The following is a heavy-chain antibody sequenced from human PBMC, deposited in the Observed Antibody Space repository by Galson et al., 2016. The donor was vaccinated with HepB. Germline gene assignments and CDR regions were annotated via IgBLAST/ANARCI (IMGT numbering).Heavy chain of an antibody. CDR3: ARHPPSGYYYYGLDV. V-gene: IGHV4-39*01. CDR2: IHYSGST. J-gene: IGHJ6*02. D-gene: IGHD1-26*01. CDR1: GGSISSSTYH. Sequence: SETLSLTCTVSGGSISSSTYHWGWIRQPPGKGLEWIGSIHYSGSTNYNPSLKSRVTISVDTAKNQFSLKLKSVTAADTAVYYCARHPPSGYYYYGLDVWGQGTTVTVSS.